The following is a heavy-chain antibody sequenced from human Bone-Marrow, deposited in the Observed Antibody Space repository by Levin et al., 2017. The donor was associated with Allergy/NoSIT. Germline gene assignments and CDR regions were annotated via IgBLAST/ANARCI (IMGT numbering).Heavy chain of an antibody. CDR3: TRVKIGGERAFDY. CDR2: INDDGSST. V-gene: IGHV3-74*01. CDR1: GFTFSSYW. Sequence: PGGSLRLSCAVSGFTFSSYWMHWVRQAPGKGLVWVSRINDDGSSTSYADSVKGRFTISRDSAKNTLYLQMNSLRAEDTAVYYCTRVKIGGERAFDYWGQGTLVTVSS. J-gene: IGHJ4*02. D-gene: IGHD4-17*01.